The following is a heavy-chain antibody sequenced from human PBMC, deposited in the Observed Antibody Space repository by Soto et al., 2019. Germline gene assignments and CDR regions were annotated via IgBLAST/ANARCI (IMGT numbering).Heavy chain of an antibody. Sequence: LQLQESGPGLVKPSETLSLTCSVSDDSINSDKYYWGWIRQPPGKGLEWIGSIYYRGNAYYNPSPQTRLTLSLDKPRSQFALKLNSVTAADSAVYFCARLEGLATISYYFDFWGPGALVTVSS. CDR3: ARLEGLATISYYFDF. CDR1: DDSINSDKYY. J-gene: IGHJ4*02. CDR2: IYYRGNA. D-gene: IGHD3-9*01. V-gene: IGHV4-39*01.